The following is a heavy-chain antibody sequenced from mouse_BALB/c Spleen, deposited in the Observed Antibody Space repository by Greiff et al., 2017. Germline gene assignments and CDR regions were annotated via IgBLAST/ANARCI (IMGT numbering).Heavy chain of an antibody. V-gene: IGHV1-20*02. CDR3: ARGGSSITTVVAYYYAMDY. J-gene: IGHJ4*01. CDR2: INPYNGDT. CDR1: GYSFTGYF. Sequence: VQLKQSGPELVKPGASVKISCKASGYSFTGYFMNWVMQSHGKSLEWIGRINPYNGDTFYNQKFKGKATLTVDKSSSTAHMELRSLASEDSAVYYCARGGSSITTVVAYYYAMDYWGQGTSVTVSS. D-gene: IGHD1-1*01.